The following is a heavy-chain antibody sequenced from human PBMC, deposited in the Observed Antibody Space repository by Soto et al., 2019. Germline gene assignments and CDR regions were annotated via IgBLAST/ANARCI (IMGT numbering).Heavy chain of an antibody. Sequence: GGSLRLSCAASGFTFSSYAMSWVRQAPGKGLEWVSAISGSGGSTYYADSVKGRFTISRDNSKNTLYLQMNSLRAEDTAVYYCAKGNYDFWSGYSYYYYYGMDVWGQGTTVTVSS. J-gene: IGHJ6*02. CDR1: GFTFSSYA. D-gene: IGHD3-3*01. CDR3: AKGNYDFWSGYSYYYYYGMDV. CDR2: ISGSGGST. V-gene: IGHV3-23*01.